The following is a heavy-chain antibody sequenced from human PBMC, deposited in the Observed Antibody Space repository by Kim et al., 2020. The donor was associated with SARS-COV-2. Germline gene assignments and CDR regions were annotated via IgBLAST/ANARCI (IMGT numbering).Heavy chain of an antibody. V-gene: IGHV3-23*01. CDR3: AKGDSYDYVWGS. Sequence: VGSLRLSCAASGFTFNIYAMTWVRQAPGKGLEWVSAITGSGGTTYYADSVKGRFTISRDNSKNTLFLQMNSLRADDPAVYYCAKGDSYDYVWGSWGQGS. J-gene: IGHJ3*01. CDR2: ITGSGGTT. CDR1: GFTFNIYA. D-gene: IGHD3-16*01.